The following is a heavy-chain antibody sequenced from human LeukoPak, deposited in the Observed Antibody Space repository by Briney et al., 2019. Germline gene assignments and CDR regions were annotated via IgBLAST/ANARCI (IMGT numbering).Heavy chain of an antibody. CDR2: ISAYNGNT. J-gene: IGHJ5*02. D-gene: IGHD5-12*01. V-gene: IGHV1-18*01. Sequence: GASVKVSCKASGYTFTSYGISWVRQAPGQGLEWMGWISAYNGNTDYAQKLQGRVTMTTDTSTSTAYMELRSLRSDDTAVYYCARDPSGFYGGWFDPWGQGTLVTVSS. CDR3: ARDPSGFYGGWFDP. CDR1: GYTFTSYG.